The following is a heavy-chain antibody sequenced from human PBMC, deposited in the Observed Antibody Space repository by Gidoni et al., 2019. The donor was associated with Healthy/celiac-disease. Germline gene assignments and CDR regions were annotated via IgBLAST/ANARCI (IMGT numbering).Heavy chain of an antibody. CDR1: GCTFRSYA. Sequence: SGCTFRSYAMSWVRQAPGKGLEWVSAISGSGGSTYYADAVKGRFTISRDNSKNTLYLQMNSLRAEDTAVYYCAKDGDYYGSGSYYGVFDYWGQGTLVTVSS. J-gene: IGHJ4*02. D-gene: IGHD3-10*01. CDR2: ISGSGGST. CDR3: AKDGDYYGSGSYYGVFDY. V-gene: IGHV3-23*01.